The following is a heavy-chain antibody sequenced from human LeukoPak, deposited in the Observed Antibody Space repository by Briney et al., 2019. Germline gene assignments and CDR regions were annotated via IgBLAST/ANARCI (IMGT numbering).Heavy chain of an antibody. CDR2: ISGSGGST. J-gene: IGHJ4*02. Sequence: GGSLRLSCAAPGFTFSSYAMSWVRQAPGKGLEWVSAISGSGGSTYYADSVKGRFTISRDNSKNTLYLQMNSLRAEDTAVYYCAKDDNSGYSGYDPSYFDYWGQGTLVTVSS. CDR1: GFTFSSYA. D-gene: IGHD5-12*01. V-gene: IGHV3-23*01. CDR3: AKDDNSGYSGYDPSYFDY.